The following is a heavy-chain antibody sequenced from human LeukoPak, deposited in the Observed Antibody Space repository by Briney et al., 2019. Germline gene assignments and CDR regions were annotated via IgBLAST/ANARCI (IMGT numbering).Heavy chain of an antibody. D-gene: IGHD3-3*01. CDR3: ARGYYDFWSGLNWFDP. CDR1: GGSISSYY. J-gene: IGHJ5*02. Sequence: SETLSLTCTVSGGSISSYYWSWIRQPPGKGLEWIGYIYYSGSTNYNPSLKSRVTISVDRSKNQFSLKLSSVTAADTAVYYCARGYYDFWSGLNWFDPWGQGTLVTVSS. V-gene: IGHV4-59*12. CDR2: IYYSGST.